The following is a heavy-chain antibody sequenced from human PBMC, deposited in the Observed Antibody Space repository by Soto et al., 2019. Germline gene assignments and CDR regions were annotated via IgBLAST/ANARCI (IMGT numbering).Heavy chain of an antibody. V-gene: IGHV1-69*01. CDR2: IIPLFGTT. J-gene: IGHJ6*02. D-gene: IGHD3-10*01. CDR3: ASQLGFGKLSVV. Sequence: VQVVQYGVEVRRPGSSVKVSCKASGDTFKNCVISWVRQAPGQGLEWMGGIIPLFGTTDFAQRFQGRLTITTDESTTTAYMELSRLRSEDTATYYFASQLGFGKLSVVWGQGTTVIVSS. CDR1: GDTFKNCV.